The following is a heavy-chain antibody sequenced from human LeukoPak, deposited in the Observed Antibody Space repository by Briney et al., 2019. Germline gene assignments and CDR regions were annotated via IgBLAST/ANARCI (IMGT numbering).Heavy chain of an antibody. J-gene: IGHJ4*02. D-gene: IGHD4-17*01. CDR2: ISAYNGNT. CDR1: GYTFTSYG. CDR3: ASHYGDYHYAH. V-gene: IGHV1-18*01. Sequence: ASVKVSCKASGYTFTSYGIGWVRQAPGQGLEWVGWISAYNGNTNYAQKFQGRVTMTTDNSTNTAYMELRSPGSDDTAVYYCASHYGDYHYAHWGQGTLVTVSS.